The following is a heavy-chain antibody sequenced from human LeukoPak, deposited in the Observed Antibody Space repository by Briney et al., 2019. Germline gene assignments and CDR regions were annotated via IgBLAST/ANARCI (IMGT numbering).Heavy chain of an antibody. CDR3: AKRYGSGSHYFDS. J-gene: IGHJ4*02. D-gene: IGHD3-10*01. CDR1: GFTFSSYW. V-gene: IGHV3-74*01. Sequence: PGGSLRLSCAASGFTFSSYWMHWVRQAPGKGLVWVSRINSDGSSTSYADSVKGRFTISRDNSKNTLYLQMNSLRAEDTAVYYCAKRYGSGSHYFDSWGQGSLVTVSS. CDR2: INSDGSST.